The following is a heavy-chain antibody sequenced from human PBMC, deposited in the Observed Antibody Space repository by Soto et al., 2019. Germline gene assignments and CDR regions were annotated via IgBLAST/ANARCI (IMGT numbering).Heavy chain of an antibody. Sequence: ASVKVSCKTFGYTFTNYVIRWVRQAPGQGLEWMGWINAGTGNTKYSQKLQDRLTISRDTSAATAYLDLSRLASEDTAVYYCARGRASWYWDFWGHGTLVTVSS. CDR2: INAGTGNT. CDR3: ARGRASWYWDF. J-gene: IGHJ4*01. CDR1: GYTFTNYV. V-gene: IGHV1-3*01. D-gene: IGHD2-8*02.